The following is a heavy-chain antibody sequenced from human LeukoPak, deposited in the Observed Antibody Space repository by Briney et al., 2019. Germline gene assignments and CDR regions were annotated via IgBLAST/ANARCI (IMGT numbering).Heavy chain of an antibody. D-gene: IGHD2-21*01. CDR2: IKAGNGDT. CDR1: GYIFTKYV. CDR3: ARDDCGDTCYPGGY. V-gene: IGHV1-3*01. Sequence: GASVKVYCKASGYIFTKYVVHWGRQAPGQRPEWMGWIKAGNGDTKYSQNFQDRLTITKDTSASTVYMELSSLTSEDTALYYCARDDCGDTCYPGGYWGQGTLVTVSS. J-gene: IGHJ4*02.